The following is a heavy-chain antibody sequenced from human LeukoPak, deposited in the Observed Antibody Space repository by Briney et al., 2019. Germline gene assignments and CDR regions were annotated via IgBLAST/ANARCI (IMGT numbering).Heavy chain of an antibody. CDR3: AREVHGYNAFDT. CDR2: IYYSGST. CDR1: GGSISSYY. V-gene: IGHV4-59*01. D-gene: IGHD5-24*01. Sequence: SETLSLTCTVSGGSISSYYWSWIRQPPGKGLEWIGYIYYSGSTNYNPSLKSRVTISVDTSKNQFSLKLSSVTAADTAVYYCAREVHGYNAFDTWGQGTMVTVSS. J-gene: IGHJ3*02.